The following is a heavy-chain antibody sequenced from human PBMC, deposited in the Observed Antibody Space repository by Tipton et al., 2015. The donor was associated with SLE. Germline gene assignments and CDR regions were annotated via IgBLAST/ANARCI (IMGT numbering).Heavy chain of an antibody. J-gene: IGHJ3*02. D-gene: IGHD3/OR15-3a*01. CDR2: INHSGST. Sequence: TLSLTCAVYGGSFSGYYWSRIRQPPGKGLEWIGEINHSGSTNYNPSLKSRVTISVDTSKNQFSLKLSSVTAADTAVYYCARAQRGPIRAFDIWGQGTMVTVSS. V-gene: IGHV4-34*01. CDR3: ARAQRGPIRAFDI. CDR1: GGSFSGYY.